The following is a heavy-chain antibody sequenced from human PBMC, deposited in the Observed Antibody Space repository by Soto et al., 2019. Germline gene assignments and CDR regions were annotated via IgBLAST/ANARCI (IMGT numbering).Heavy chain of an antibody. V-gene: IGHV4-4*02. Sequence: SETLSLTCAVSSGSISSSNWWSWVRQPPGKGLEWIGEIYHSGSTNYNPSLKSRVTISVDTSKNQFSLKLSSVTAADTAVYYCARTRLRYFDWLLPHFDYWGQGTLVTVSS. CDR3: ARTRLRYFDWLLPHFDY. CDR2: IYHSGST. J-gene: IGHJ4*02. CDR1: SGSISSSNW. D-gene: IGHD3-9*01.